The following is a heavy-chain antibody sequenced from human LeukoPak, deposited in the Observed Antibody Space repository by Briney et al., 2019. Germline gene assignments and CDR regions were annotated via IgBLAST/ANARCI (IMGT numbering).Heavy chain of an antibody. J-gene: IGHJ6*03. V-gene: IGHV1-2*02. CDR1: GYTFTDYY. CDR3: ASLAVAGTDYMDV. CDR2: INPNSGGT. Sequence: ASVTVSCKASGYTFTDYYMHWVRQAPGQGLEWMGWINPNSGGTNYAQKFQGRVTMTRDTSISTAYMELSRLRSDDTAVYYCASLAVAGTDYMDVWGKGTTVTISS. D-gene: IGHD6-19*01.